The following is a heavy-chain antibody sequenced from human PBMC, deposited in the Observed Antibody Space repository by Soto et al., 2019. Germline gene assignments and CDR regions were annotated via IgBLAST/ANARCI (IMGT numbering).Heavy chain of an antibody. Sequence: PGGSLRLSCAASGFTFSSYWMHWVRQAPGKGLVWVSRINSDGSSTSYADSVKGRFTISRDNAKNTLYLQMNSLRAEDTAVYYCARVYYDSSGVDYWGQGTLVTVSS. J-gene: IGHJ4*02. V-gene: IGHV3-74*01. CDR2: INSDGSST. D-gene: IGHD3-22*01. CDR3: ARVYYDSSGVDY. CDR1: GFTFSSYW.